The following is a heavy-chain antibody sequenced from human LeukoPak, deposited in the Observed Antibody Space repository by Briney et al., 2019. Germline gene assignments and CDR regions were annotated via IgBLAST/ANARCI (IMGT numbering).Heavy chain of an antibody. V-gene: IGHV4-39*01. D-gene: IGHD3-22*01. CDR1: GGSISSSSYY. J-gene: IGHJ4*02. CDR3: ARGTYDSSGYRHYAFDY. CDR2: IYYSGST. Sequence: PSETLSLTCTVSGGSISSSSYYWGWIRQPPGKGLEWIGSIYYSGSTYYNPSLKSRVTISVDTSKNQFSLKLSSVTAADTAVYYCARGTYDSSGYRHYAFDYWGQGTLVTVSS.